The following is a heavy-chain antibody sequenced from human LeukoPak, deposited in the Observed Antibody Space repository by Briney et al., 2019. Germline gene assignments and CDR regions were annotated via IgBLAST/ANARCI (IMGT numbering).Heavy chain of an antibody. CDR1: GFTFSNYA. D-gene: IGHD6-19*01. J-gene: IGHJ2*01. Sequence: GGSLRLSCAASGFTFSNYAMNWVRQAPGKGLEWVSAFTGSGGSTYYADSVKGRFTISRDNSKNTLFLQMNSLRAEDTAVYYCAKARGSGYYSSFDLWGRGTLVAVSS. V-gene: IGHV3-23*01. CDR3: AKARGSGYYSSFDL. CDR2: FTGSGGST.